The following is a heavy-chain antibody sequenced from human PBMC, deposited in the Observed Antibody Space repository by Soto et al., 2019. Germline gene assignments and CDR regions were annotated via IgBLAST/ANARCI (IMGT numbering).Heavy chain of an antibody. J-gene: IGHJ4*02. CDR3: AKTSNTIFGVVTPTFDY. CDR2: ISGSGGST. CDR1: GFTFSSYA. D-gene: IGHD3-3*01. V-gene: IGHV3-23*01. Sequence: GGSLRLSCAASGFTFSSYAMSWVRQAPGKGLEWVSAISGSGGSTYYADSVKGRFTISRDNSKNTLYLQMNSLRAEDTAVYYCAKTSNTIFGVVTPTFDYWGQGTLVTVSS.